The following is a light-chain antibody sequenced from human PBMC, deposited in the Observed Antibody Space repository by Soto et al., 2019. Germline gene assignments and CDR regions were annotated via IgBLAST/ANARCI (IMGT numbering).Light chain of an antibody. J-gene: IGLJ2*01. CDR1: SSDVGGYNY. Sequence: QSVLTQPASVSGSPGQSITISCTGTSSDVGGYNYVSWYQQYPGKAPKVMIYDVNNRPSGVSNRFSGSKSGNTASLTISGLQAEDEADYYCSSYTISNTLLFGGGTKLTVL. V-gene: IGLV2-14*01. CDR2: DVN. CDR3: SSYTISNTLL.